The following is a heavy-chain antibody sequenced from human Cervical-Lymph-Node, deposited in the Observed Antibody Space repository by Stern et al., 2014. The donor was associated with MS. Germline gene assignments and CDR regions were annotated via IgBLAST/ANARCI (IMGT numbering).Heavy chain of an antibody. CDR1: GFTFDDYA. V-gene: IGHV3-9*01. D-gene: IGHD3-10*01. J-gene: IGHJ6*02. CDR3: AKDLLRVWFGALSGMDV. CDR2: ITWNRGSI. Sequence: EVQLVESGGGLVQPGRSLRLSCAASGFTFDDYAMHWVRQAPGKGLEWVSGITWNRGSIGYADSVKGRFTIYRDNAKNSLYLQMNSLRAEDTALYYCAKDLLRVWFGALSGMDVWGQGTAVTVSS.